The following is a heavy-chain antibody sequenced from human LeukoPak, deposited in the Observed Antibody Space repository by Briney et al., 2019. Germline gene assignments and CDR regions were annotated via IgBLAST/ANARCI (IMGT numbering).Heavy chain of an antibody. Sequence: GGSLRLSCAASGFTFSSYDMHWVRQATGKGLEWVSAIGTAGDTYYPGSMKGRFTISRENAKNSLYLQMNSLRAEDTAVYYCVGGFCSSTSCYREFDYWGQGTLVTVSS. J-gene: IGHJ4*02. V-gene: IGHV3-13*04. CDR2: IGTAGDT. CDR3: VGGFCSSTSCYREFDY. CDR1: GFTFSSYD. D-gene: IGHD2-2*02.